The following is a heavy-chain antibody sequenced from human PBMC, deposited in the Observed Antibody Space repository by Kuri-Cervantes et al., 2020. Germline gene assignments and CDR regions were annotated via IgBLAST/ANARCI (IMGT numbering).Heavy chain of an antibody. D-gene: IGHD5-12*01. V-gene: IGHV4-38-2*02. CDR3: ARYNGYDYFDY. Sequence: LSCTVSGYFISSGYYWGWIRQPPGKGLEWIGNVFHRGTTYYNLSLRSRVTISVDTYKNQFSLKVSSVTAADTAVYFCARYNGYDYFDYWGHGTLVTVSS. CDR1: GYFISSGYY. CDR2: VFHRGTT. J-gene: IGHJ4*01.